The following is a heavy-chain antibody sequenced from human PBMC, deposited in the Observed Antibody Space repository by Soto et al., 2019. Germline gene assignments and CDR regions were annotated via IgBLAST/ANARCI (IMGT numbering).Heavy chain of an antibody. D-gene: IGHD3-22*01. CDR1: GFTFSSYG. CDR3: AKAPTAYRGYYYDSSGYYWGWFDP. Sequence: PGGSLRLSCAASGFTFSSYGMHWVRQAPGKGLEWVAVISYDGSNKYYADSVKGRFTISRDNSKNTLYLQMNSLRAEDTAVYYCAKAPTAYRGYYYDSSGYYWGWFDPWAREPWSPSPQ. V-gene: IGHV3-30*18. CDR2: ISYDGSNK. J-gene: IGHJ5*02.